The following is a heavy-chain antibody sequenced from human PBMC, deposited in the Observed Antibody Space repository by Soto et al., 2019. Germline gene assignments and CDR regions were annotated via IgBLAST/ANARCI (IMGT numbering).Heavy chain of an antibody. J-gene: IGHJ6*02. Sequence: QVQLQESGPGLVKPSETLSLTCAVYGGSISSNKWWSWVRQPPGKGLEWIGEIYHSGSTNYNPSLKRRVTISLDKSKNQFSLKLTSVTAADSAVYYCARDGHIVVVPTSLGAMDVWGQGTTVTVSS. CDR1: GGSISSNKW. V-gene: IGHV4-4*02. CDR2: IYHSGST. CDR3: ARDGHIVVVPTSLGAMDV. D-gene: IGHD2-2*01.